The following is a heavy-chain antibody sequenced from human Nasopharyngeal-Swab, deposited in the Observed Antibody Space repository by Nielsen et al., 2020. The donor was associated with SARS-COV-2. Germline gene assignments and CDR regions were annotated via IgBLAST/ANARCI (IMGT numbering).Heavy chain of an antibody. CDR2: ISSSSSYI. V-gene: IGHV3-21*01. Sequence: GGSLRLSCAASGFTFSSYGMHWVRQAPGKGLEWVSSISSSSSYIYYADSVKGRFTISRDNAKNSLYLQMNSLRAEDTAVYYCARDQGYCSSTSCYEFDYWGQGTLVTVSS. D-gene: IGHD2-2*01. J-gene: IGHJ4*02. CDR1: GFTFSSYG. CDR3: ARDQGYCSSTSCYEFDY.